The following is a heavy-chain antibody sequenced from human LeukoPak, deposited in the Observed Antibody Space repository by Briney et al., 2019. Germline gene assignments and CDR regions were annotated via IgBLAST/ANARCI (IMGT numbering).Heavy chain of an antibody. J-gene: IGHJ3*02. CDR3: ALEEMATLDAFDI. V-gene: IGHV1-69*02. Sequence: SVKVSCKASGGTFSSYTISWVRQAPGGGREWMGRIIPILGIANYAQKIQGRVTITADKSTSTAYMELSSVRSADTAVYYCALEEMATLDAFDIWGQGTMVTVSS. D-gene: IGHD5-24*01. CDR2: IIPILGIA. CDR1: GGTFSSYT.